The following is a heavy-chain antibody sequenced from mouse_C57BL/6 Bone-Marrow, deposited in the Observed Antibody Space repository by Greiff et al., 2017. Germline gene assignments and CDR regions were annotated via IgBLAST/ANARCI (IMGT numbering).Heavy chain of an antibody. CDR2: ISPGGSYT. V-gene: IGHV5-4*01. J-gene: IGHJ4*01. Sequence: EVKLVESGGGLVKPGGSLKLSCAASGFTFSSYAMSWVRQTPEKRLEWVATISPGGSYTYYPDNVKGRFTISRDKAKNNLYLQMSHLKSEDTAMYYCARDLIYYGYFRGQGTSVTVSS. D-gene: IGHD2-3*01. CDR1: GFTFSSYA. CDR3: ARDLIYYGYF.